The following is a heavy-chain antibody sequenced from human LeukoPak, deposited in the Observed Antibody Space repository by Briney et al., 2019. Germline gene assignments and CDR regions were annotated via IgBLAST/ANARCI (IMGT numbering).Heavy chain of an antibody. CDR2: IIPILGTP. V-gene: IGHV1-69*04. Sequence: SVKVSCKSSGVSFNNYAINRERQPPGQGHEWKGIIIPILGTPKYAQKIHGRVTMTADKSTTTVYMELSSLRSDDTAVYYCASGPQHSCGRDCYADYFDYWGQGTLVTVSS. D-gene: IGHD2-21*02. CDR3: ASGPQHSCGRDCYADYFDY. CDR1: GVSFNNYA. J-gene: IGHJ4*02.